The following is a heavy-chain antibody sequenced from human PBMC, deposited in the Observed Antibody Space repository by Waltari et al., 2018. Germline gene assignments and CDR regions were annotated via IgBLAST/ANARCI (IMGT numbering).Heavy chain of an antibody. CDR3: AGWPKQQLVWTLDY. CDR1: GGSFSGYY. Sequence: QVQLQQWGAGLLKPSETLSLTCAVYGGSFSGYYWSWIRQPPGKGLEWIGEINHSGSTNYNPSLKSRVTISVDTSKNQFSLKLSSVTTADTAVYYCAGWPKQQLVWTLDYWGQGTLVTVSS. V-gene: IGHV4-34*01. CDR2: INHSGST. D-gene: IGHD6-13*01. J-gene: IGHJ4*02.